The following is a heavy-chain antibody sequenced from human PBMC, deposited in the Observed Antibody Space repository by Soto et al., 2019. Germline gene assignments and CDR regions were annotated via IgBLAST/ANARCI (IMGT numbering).Heavy chain of an antibody. J-gene: IGHJ4*02. D-gene: IGHD2-15*01. CDR2: ISGSGGST. CDR3: AKDSLDGVSATEGY. V-gene: IGHV3-23*01. CDR1: GFTFSSYA. Sequence: GGSLRLSCAASGFTFSSYAMSWVRQAPGKGLEWVSAISGSGGSTYCADSVKGRFTISRDNSKNTLYLQMNSLRAEDTAVYYCAKDSLDGVSATEGYWGQGTLVTVSS.